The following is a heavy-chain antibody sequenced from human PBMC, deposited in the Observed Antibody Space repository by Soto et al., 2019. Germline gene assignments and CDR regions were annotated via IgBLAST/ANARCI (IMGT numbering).Heavy chain of an antibody. J-gene: IGHJ4*02. V-gene: IGHV4-34*01. CDR1: GGSFSGYY. D-gene: IGHD5-18*01. CDR3: ASPGYSYGYFDY. Sequence: QVQLQQWGAGLLKPSETLSLTCAVYGGSFSGYYWSWIRQPPGQGLEWIGEINHSGSTNYNPSLESRVTISVDTSKTQFSLKLSSVTAADTAVYYCASPGYSYGYFDYWGQGTLVTLSS. CDR2: INHSGST.